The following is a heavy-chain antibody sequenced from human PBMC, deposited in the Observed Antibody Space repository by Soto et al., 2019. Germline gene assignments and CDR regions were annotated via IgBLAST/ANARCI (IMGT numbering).Heavy chain of an antibody. CDR2: IIPILGIA. D-gene: IGHD3-10*01. J-gene: IGHJ6*03. Sequence: QVQLVQSGAEVKKPGSSVKVSCKASGGTFSSYTISWVRQAPGQGLEWMGRIIPILGIANYGQKFQGRVTITADKSTSTAYMELRSLRSEDTAVYYCARATPIVRGVIEGYYYYYYMDVWGKGTTVTVSS. CDR3: ARATPIVRGVIEGYYYYYYMDV. V-gene: IGHV1-69*02. CDR1: GGTFSSYT.